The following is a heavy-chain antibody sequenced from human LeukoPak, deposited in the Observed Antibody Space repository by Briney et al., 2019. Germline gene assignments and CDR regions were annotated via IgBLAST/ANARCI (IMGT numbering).Heavy chain of an antibody. J-gene: IGHJ4*02. CDR1: GFTFSSYW. Sequence: PGGSLRLSCAASGFTFSSYWMHWVRQAPGGGLVWVSRINRDGSTTTYADSVKGRFTVSRDNAKNTLYLQMNSLRAEDTAVYYCARGGDYYDSSGYFWRPAEIDYWGQGTLVTVSS. CDR2: INRDGSTT. D-gene: IGHD3-22*01. CDR3: ARGGDYYDSSGYFWRPAEIDY. V-gene: IGHV3-74*03.